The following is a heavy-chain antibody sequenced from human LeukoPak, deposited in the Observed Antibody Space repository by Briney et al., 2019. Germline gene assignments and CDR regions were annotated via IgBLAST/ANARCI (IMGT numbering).Heavy chain of an antibody. CDR3: AKDRYSSGFHCPDY. Sequence: GGSLRLSCAASGFIFSNYAMSWLRRAPGKGLEWVSTISSTGGATYYADSVEGRFTISSDNSRNTVSLQMNSLRAEDTAVYYCAKDRYSSGFHCPDYWGQGSLVTVSS. V-gene: IGHV3-23*01. CDR2: ISSTGGAT. CDR1: GFIFSNYA. J-gene: IGHJ4*02. D-gene: IGHD6-19*01.